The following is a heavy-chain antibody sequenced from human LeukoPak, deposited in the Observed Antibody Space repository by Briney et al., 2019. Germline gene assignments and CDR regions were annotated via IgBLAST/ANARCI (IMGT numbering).Heavy chain of an antibody. V-gene: IGHV4-4*07. D-gene: IGHD6-19*01. CDR2: IYTSGST. CDR3: ARQGRLTPYYYYYMDV. CDR1: GGSISGDY. J-gene: IGHJ6*03. Sequence: SETLSLTCTVSGGSISGDYWSWIRQPAGTGLEWIGRIYTSGSTIYNPSLKSRVTMSVDTSKNQFSLKLSSVTAADTAVYYCARQGRLTPYYYYYMDVWGKGTTVTISS.